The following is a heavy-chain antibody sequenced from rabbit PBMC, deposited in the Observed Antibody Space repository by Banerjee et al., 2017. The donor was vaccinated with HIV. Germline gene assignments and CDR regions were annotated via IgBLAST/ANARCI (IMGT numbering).Heavy chain of an antibody. CDR3: ARESYAGYAEAGYATDYYGMDL. D-gene: IGHD7-1*01. Sequence: QSLEESGGDLVKPGASLTLTCTASGFSFSSYWMCWVRQAPGKGLEWIACIYTGSSGSTWYASWAKGRFTITRSTSLNTVTLQLNSLTAADTATYFCARESYAGYAEAGYATDYYGMDLWGPGTLVTVS. CDR2: IYTGSSGST. CDR1: GFSFSSYW. J-gene: IGHJ6*01. V-gene: IGHV1S40*01.